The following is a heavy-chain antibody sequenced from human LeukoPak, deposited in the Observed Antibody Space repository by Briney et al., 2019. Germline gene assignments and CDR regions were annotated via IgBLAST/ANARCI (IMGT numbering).Heavy chain of an antibody. J-gene: IGHJ4*02. CDR3: ARPGLEGGNSPYYFDY. CDR1: GYRFSTYW. CDR2: IYPGESDT. Sequence: GESLKISCKGSGYRFSTYWIGWVRQMPGKGLEWMGIIYPGESDTRYSPSFQGQVTISADKSISTAYLQWSTLKASDSAMYYCARPGLEGGNSPYYFDYWGQGTLVTVSS. D-gene: IGHD4-23*01. V-gene: IGHV5-51*01.